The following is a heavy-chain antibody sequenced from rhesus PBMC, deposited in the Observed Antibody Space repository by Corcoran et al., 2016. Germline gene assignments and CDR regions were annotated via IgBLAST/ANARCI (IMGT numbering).Heavy chain of an antibody. CDR3: ARDGDYYSGRPLGALDS. Sequence: QLQLQESGPGLVKPSETLSLTCAVSGYSISSGYGWSWIRQPPGKGLAWIGYLSYSGRTSYNPSLKGQVTISRGSSKDQFSLKLSSVTAADTAVYYCARDGDYYSGRPLGALDSWGQGVVVTVSS. V-gene: IGHV4-122*02. CDR2: LSYSGRT. CDR1: GYSISSGYG. D-gene: IGHD3-16*01. J-gene: IGHJ6*01.